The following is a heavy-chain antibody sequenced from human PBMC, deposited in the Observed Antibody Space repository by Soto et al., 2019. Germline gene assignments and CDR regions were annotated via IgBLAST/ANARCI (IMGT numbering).Heavy chain of an antibody. V-gene: IGHV3-11*06. Sequence: KTGGSLRLSCAASGFTFSYYYMSWIRQAPGKGLEWVSYISSSSSYTNYADSVKGRFTISRDNAKNSLYLQMNSLRAEDTAVYYCAREKKDVEIDAFDIWGQGTMVTVSS. D-gene: IGHD5-12*01. CDR2: ISSSSSYT. CDR1: GFTFSYYY. J-gene: IGHJ3*02. CDR3: AREKKDVEIDAFDI.